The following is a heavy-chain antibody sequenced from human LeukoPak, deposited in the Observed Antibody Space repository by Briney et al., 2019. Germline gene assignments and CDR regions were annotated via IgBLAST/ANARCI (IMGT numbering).Heavy chain of an antibody. CDR2: FDPEDGET. V-gene: IGHV1-24*01. D-gene: IGHD3-10*01. CDR3: ATAKRSFGELLYFGY. CDR1: GCTLTELS. J-gene: IGHJ4*02. Sequence: APVKVSCKVSGCTLTELSMHWVRQAPGKGLEWMGGFDPEDGETIYAQKFQGRVTMTEDTSTDTAYMELSSLRSEDTAVYYCATAKRSFGELLYFGYWGQGTLVTVSS.